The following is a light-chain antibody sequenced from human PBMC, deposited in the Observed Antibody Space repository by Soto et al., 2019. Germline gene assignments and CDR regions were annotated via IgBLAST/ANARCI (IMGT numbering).Light chain of an antibody. CDR2: END. CDR1: RSNIGNNY. J-gene: IGLJ2*01. CDR3: ETWDDSLSAGV. Sequence: QSVLTQPPSVSAAPGQKVTISCSGSRSNIGNNYVSWYQGVPGTAPKLLIHENDKRPSGIPDRFSGSKSGTSATLGITGLQTGDEADYYCETWDDSLSAGVFGGGTKVTVL. V-gene: IGLV1-51*01.